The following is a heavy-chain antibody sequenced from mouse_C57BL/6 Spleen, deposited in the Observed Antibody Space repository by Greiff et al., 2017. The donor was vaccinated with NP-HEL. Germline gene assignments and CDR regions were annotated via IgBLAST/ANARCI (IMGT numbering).Heavy chain of an antibody. D-gene: IGHD2-3*01. CDR3: ARVRDDYYEGYYAKGY. Sequence: VQLQQPGAELVKPGASVKLSCKASGYTFTSYWMHWVKQRPGQGLEWIGMIHPNSGSTNYNEKFKSKATLTVDKSSSTAYMQLSSLTSEDSAVYYCARVRDDYYEGYYAKGYWGQGTSVTVAS. J-gene: IGHJ4*01. CDR2: IHPNSGST. CDR1: GYTFTSYW. V-gene: IGHV1-64*01.